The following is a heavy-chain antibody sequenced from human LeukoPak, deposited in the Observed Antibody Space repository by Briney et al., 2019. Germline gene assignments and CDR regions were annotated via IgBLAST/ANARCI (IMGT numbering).Heavy chain of an antibody. D-gene: IGHD3-22*01. V-gene: IGHV4-59*01. CDR2: IYYSGST. J-gene: IGHJ6*02. CDR1: GGSISSYY. CDR3: ARDLYDDEYYYYGMDV. Sequence: SETLSLTCTVSGGSISSYYWSWIRQPPGKGLEWIGYIYYSGSTNYNPSLKSRVTISVDTSKNQFSLKLSSVTAADTAVYYCARDLYDDEYYYYGMDVWGQGTTVTVSS.